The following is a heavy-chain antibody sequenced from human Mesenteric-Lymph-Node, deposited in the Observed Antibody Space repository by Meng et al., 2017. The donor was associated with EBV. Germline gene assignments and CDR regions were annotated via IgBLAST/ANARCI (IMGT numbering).Heavy chain of an antibody. D-gene: IGHD3-10*02. CDR1: GFSLNTGGVG. Sequence: QTPLKEARPKLVKPTQTLTLTCSFSGFSLNTGGVGVGWIRQPPGKALEWLALIYWDDDKRYNPSLKTRLTITKDTSKNQVVLTMTNMDPVDTATYYCAHKDDVRDGAPFDSWGQGTLVTVSS. CDR2: IYWDDDK. CDR3: AHKDDVRDGAPFDS. J-gene: IGHJ4*02. V-gene: IGHV2-5*02.